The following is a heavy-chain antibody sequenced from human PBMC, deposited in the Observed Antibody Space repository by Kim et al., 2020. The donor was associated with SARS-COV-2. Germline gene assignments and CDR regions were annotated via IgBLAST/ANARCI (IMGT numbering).Heavy chain of an antibody. D-gene: IGHD5-12*01. J-gene: IGHJ6*02. Sequence: AQKFQGGVTITADESTSTAYMELSSLRSEDTAVYYCACRIIVAEKHGMDVWGQGTTVTVSS. CDR3: ACRIIVAEKHGMDV. V-gene: IGHV1-69*01.